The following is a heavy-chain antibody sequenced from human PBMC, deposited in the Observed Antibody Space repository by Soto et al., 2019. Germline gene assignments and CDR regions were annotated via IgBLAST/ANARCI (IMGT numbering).Heavy chain of an antibody. V-gene: IGHV3-21*01. CDR2: INYKSHI. CDR3: ARDLIYAGYYYCIDV. CDR1: GLTVSSYS. Sequence: EVQLVESGGGLVKPGGSLRLSCAASGLTVSSYSMNWVRQAPGKGLEWVSSINYKSHIDYADSVKGRFTISRDNAKNSLYLQMNRLRAEDTAVYFCARDLIYAGYYYCIDVWGIGTTVTVSS. J-gene: IGHJ6*03. D-gene: IGHD3-10*01.